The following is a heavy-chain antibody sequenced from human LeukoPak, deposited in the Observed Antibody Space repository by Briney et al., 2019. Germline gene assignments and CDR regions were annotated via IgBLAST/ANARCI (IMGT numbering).Heavy chain of an antibody. V-gene: IGHV3-15*01. CDR1: GLTLSNAW. CDR3: ATGRSGYFDS. Sequence: GGSLRLSCAASGLTLSNAWMSWVRQAPGKGLEWVARIKSKSDGGIKDYAAPVKGTFTISRDDSENTVYLQMNSLKIEDTAVYYCATGRSGYFDSWGQGTLVFVSS. CDR2: IKSKSDGGIK. J-gene: IGHJ4*02.